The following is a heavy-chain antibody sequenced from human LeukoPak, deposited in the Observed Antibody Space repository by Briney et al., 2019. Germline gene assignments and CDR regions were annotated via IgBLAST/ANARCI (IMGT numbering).Heavy chain of an antibody. CDR2: ISTYNGDT. Sequence: GASVKVSCKASGYAFTRYPIIWVRQAPGQGLEWKGWISTYNGDTTYAQKFQDRVSMTTDTSTGTASMELRSLRSDDTAVYYCARERDTVLAPYFDYWGQGTLVTVSP. CDR3: ARERDTVLAPYFDY. CDR1: GYAFTRYP. D-gene: IGHD3-3*01. V-gene: IGHV1-18*01. J-gene: IGHJ4*02.